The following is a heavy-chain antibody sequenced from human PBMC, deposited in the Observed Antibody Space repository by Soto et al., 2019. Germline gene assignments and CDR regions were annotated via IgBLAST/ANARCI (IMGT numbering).Heavy chain of an antibody. D-gene: IGHD4-17*01. J-gene: IGHJ4*02. V-gene: IGHV4-61*01. CDR2: IYYSGST. CDR1: GGSVSSGSYY. Sequence: QVQLQESGPGLVKPSETLSLTCTVSGGSVSSGSYYWSWIRQPPGKGLEWIGYIYYSGSTNYNPSLKSRVLISLDTSKNQFSLKLSSVTAADTAVYYCANYPTTVTSDYWGQGTLVTVSS. CDR3: ANYPTTVTSDY.